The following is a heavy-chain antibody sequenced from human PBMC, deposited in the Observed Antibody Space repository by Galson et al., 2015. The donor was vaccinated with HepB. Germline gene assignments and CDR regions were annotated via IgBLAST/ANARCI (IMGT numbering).Heavy chain of an antibody. V-gene: IGHV2-70*01. CDR3: ARILGSGDWFLDY. D-gene: IGHD3-9*01. J-gene: IGHJ4*02. CDR1: GFSLSTSGMC. CDR2: IDWDDDK. Sequence: PALVKPTQTLTLTCTFSGFSLSTSGMCVSWIRQPPGKALEWLALIDWDDDKYYSTSLKTRLTISRDTSKNQVVLTMTNMNLVDTATYYYARILGSGDWFLDYWGQGTLVTVSS.